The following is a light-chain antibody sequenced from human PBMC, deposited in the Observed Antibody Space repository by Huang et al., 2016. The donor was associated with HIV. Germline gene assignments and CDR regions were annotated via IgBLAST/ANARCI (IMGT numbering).Light chain of an antibody. CDR1: QSVLNRSNNKKY. CDR3: QQYFNTPPT. V-gene: IGKV4-1*01. CDR2: CAS. Sequence: DIVMTQSPDSLAVSLGERATIKCKSSQSVLNRSNNKKYLAWYQKKPGQTPKLVIYCASTRESGVPGRFSGSGSETDFTLTISSLQAEDVAVYYCQQYFNTPPTFGQGTKVEIK. J-gene: IGKJ1*01.